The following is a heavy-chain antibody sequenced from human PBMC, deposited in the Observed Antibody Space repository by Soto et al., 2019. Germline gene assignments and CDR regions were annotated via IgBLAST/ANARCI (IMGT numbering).Heavy chain of an antibody. J-gene: IGHJ1*01. CDR3: XXXXXXATPLQH. V-gene: IGHV1-18*01. Sequence: QVQLVQSGAEVKKPGASVKVSCKASGYAFSAYGITWVRQAPGQGLEWMGWISTSNGNTKYAQRLQGRVTMTTDTXXXXXXXXXXXXXXXXXXXXXXXXXXXXATPLQHWGQGTLVTVSS. CDR1: GYAFSAYG. D-gene: IGHD1-26*01. CDR2: ISTSNGNT.